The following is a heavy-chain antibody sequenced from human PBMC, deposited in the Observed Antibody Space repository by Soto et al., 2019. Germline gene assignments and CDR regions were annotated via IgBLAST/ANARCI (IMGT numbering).Heavy chain of an antibody. D-gene: IGHD1-26*01. Sequence: QVTLKESGPALVKPTETLTLTCTVSGFSLNDTRMGVSWIRQPPGKALEWIAHIFSNDQKDYSTSLRSRLTISQGTSKTQVVLKMTNMDPVDTATYYCVRVLGPWYSYGVTDYWGRGTLVTVSS. CDR2: IFSNDQK. J-gene: IGHJ4*02. CDR3: VRVLGPWYSYGVTDY. CDR1: GFSLNDTRMG. V-gene: IGHV2-26*01.